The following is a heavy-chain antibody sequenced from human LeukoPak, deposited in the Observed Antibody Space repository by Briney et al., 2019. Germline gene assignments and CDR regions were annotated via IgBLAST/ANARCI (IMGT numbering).Heavy chain of an antibody. CDR3: ASSVYGGAFDY. CDR2: ISSSSSYI. V-gene: IGHV3-21*01. CDR1: GFTFSSYE. Sequence: PGGSLRLSCAASGFTFSSYEMNWVRQAPGKGLEWVSSISSSSSYIYYADSVKGRFTISRDNAKNSLYLQMNSLRAEDTAVYYCASSVYGGAFDYWGQGTLVTVSS. D-gene: IGHD2-21*01. J-gene: IGHJ4*02.